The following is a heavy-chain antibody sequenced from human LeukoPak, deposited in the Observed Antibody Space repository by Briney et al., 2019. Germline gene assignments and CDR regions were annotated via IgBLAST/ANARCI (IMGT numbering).Heavy chain of an antibody. CDR1: GFTFITYG. J-gene: IGHJ4*02. CDR3: AREYYDSSDYPRQHYFDY. V-gene: IGHV3-33*01. D-gene: IGHD3-22*01. Sequence: GGSLRLSCAASGFTFITYGVHWVRQAPGKGLEWVALIWYDGSYKYYADSVKGRFTISRDNSKNTLYLQMNSLRAEDTAVYYCAREYYDSSDYPRQHYFDYWGQGTLVTVSS. CDR2: IWYDGSYK.